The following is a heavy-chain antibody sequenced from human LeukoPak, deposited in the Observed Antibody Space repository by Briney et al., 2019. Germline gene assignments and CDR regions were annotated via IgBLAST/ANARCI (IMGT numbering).Heavy chain of an antibody. D-gene: IGHD3-16*02. CDR3: ARDSRPVYDYVWGSYRYGVYFDY. V-gene: IGHV4-4*07. CDR2: IYTSGST. J-gene: IGHJ4*02. Sequence: SETLSLTCTVSGGSISSYYWSWIRQPAGKGLEWIGRIYTSGSTNYNPSLKSRVTMSVDTSKNQFSLKLSSVTAADTAVYYCARDSRPVYDYVWGSYRYGVYFDYWGQGTLDTVSS. CDR1: GGSISSYY.